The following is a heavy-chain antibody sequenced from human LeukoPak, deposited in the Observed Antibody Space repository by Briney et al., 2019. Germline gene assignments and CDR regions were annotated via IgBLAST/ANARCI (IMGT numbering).Heavy chain of an antibody. V-gene: IGHV4-39*01. CDR2: SYYSWST. CDR3: ARGVLMVYVAYYFDY. J-gene: IGHJ4*02. Sequence: SETLSLTFTVSGGSISSSSYYWGWIRQPPGKGLEWIGSSYYSWSTCYNPCLKSRVTMSVDTSQNQLSLKLSSVTAADAAVYYCARGVLMVYVAYYFDYWGQGTLVTVSS. D-gene: IGHD2-8*01. CDR1: GGSISSSSYY.